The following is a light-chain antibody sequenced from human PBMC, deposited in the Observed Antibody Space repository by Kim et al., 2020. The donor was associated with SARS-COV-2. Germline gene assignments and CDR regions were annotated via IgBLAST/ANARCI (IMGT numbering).Light chain of an antibody. CDR3: TSRDSNDNVV. V-gene: IGLV3-19*01. CDR1: SLRSFY. Sequence: SSELTQYPAVSVPLGRTVRITCQGDSLRSFYATWYQQKPGQAPSLVLYGKNNRPSRIPDRYSGSNSGNTASLTLTGPQAGDDADYYCTSRDSNDNVVLGG. CDR2: GKN. J-gene: IGLJ2*01.